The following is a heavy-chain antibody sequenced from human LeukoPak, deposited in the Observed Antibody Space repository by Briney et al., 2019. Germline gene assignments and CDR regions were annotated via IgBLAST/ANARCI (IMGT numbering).Heavy chain of an antibody. V-gene: IGHV3-23*01. Sequence: PGGSLRHSCAASGFTFSSSAMSWVRQAPGKGLEWVSVISKSGDFTYYADSVKGRFTISRDSSKNTLNLQMNSLRAEDTAVYYCAKESAAAGYFDYWGLGTLVTVSS. J-gene: IGHJ4*01. D-gene: IGHD6-13*01. CDR1: GFTFSSSA. CDR3: AKESAAAGYFDY. CDR2: ISKSGDFT.